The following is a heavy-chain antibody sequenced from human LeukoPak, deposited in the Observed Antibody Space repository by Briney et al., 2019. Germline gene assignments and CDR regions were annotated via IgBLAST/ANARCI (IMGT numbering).Heavy chain of an antibody. CDR3: ARPIAAAETDAFDI. Sequence: TSETLSLTCTVSGGSISSYYWSWIRQPPGKGLEWIGYIYYSGSTNYNPSLKSRVTISVDTSKNQFSLKLSSVTAADPAVYYCARPIAAAETDAFDIWGQGTMVTVSS. D-gene: IGHD6-13*01. CDR2: IYYSGST. CDR1: GGSISSYY. J-gene: IGHJ3*02. V-gene: IGHV4-59*08.